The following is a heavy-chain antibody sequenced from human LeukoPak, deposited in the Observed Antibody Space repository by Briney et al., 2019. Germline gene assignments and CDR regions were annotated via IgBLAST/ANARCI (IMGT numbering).Heavy chain of an antibody. Sequence: GGPLRLSCAASGFTFSRYWMSWLRQAPGKGLEWVANKKEDGSEKYYVDSVKGRFTISRDNAKNSLSLQMNSLRAEDTAVYYCAKDALSSEHWLVRYFDYWGQGTLVTVSS. D-gene: IGHD6-19*01. CDR3: AKDALSSEHWLVRYFDY. J-gene: IGHJ4*02. V-gene: IGHV3-7*01. CDR2: KKEDGSEK. CDR1: GFTFSRYW.